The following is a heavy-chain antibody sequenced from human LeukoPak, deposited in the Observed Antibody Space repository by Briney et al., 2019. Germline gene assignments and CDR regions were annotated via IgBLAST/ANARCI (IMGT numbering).Heavy chain of an antibody. CDR1: GFTFSSYA. V-gene: IGHV3-23*01. CDR3: ARGGLVVVTAAPDY. J-gene: IGHJ4*02. D-gene: IGHD2-21*02. Sequence: GGSLRLSCAASGFTFSSYAMSWVRQAPGKGLEWVSAISDSGGSTYYADSVKGRFTISRDNAKNSLYLQMNSLRAEDTAVYYCARGGLVVVTAAPDYWGQGTLVTVSS. CDR2: ISDSGGST.